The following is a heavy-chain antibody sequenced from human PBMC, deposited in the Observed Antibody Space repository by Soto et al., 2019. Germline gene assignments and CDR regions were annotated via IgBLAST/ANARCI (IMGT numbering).Heavy chain of an antibody. CDR3: ARADSDFWSGYYSVWFDP. Sequence: SETLSLTCTVSGGSISSYYWSWIRQPPGKGLEWIGYIYYSGSTNYNPSLKSRVTISVDTSKNQFSLKLSSVTAADTAVYYCARADSDFWSGYYSVWFDPWGQGTLVT. CDR1: GGSISSYY. D-gene: IGHD3-3*01. CDR2: IYYSGST. V-gene: IGHV4-59*01. J-gene: IGHJ5*02.